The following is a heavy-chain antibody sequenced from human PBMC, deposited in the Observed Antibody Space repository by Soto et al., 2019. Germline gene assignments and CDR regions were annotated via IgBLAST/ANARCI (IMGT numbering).Heavy chain of an antibody. D-gene: IGHD3-10*01. J-gene: IGHJ3*01. CDR2: IGGGNGDDK. Sequence: GGSLRVYCSASGVIFSNFNMSWVRQAPGKGPEWVSGIGGGNGDDKNYAESVKGRFTISRDSSKSTLFLQMNSLRAEDTAVYYCAKDRMSYNSVWDPFDVWRPGATVTVSS. CDR1: GVIFSNFN. CDR3: AKDRMSYNSVWDPFDV. V-gene: IGHV3-23*01.